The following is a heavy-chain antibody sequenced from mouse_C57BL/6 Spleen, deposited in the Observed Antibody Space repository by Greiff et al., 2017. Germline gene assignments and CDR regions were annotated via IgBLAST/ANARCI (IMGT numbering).Heavy chain of an antibody. J-gene: IGHJ4*01. Sequence: QVQLQQSGAELVKPGASVKLSCKASGYTFTEYTIHWVKQRSGQGLEWIGWFYPGSGSIKYNEKFKDKATLTADKSSSTVSMELSRLTSEDSAVYCCARHEVLDSSSYYAMDYWGQGTSVTVSS. CDR3: ARHEVLDSSSYYAMDY. D-gene: IGHD3-2*02. V-gene: IGHV1-62-2*01. CDR2: FYPGSGSI. CDR1: GYTFTEYT.